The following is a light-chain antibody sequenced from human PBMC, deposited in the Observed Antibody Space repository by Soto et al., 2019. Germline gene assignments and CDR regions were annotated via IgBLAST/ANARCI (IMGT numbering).Light chain of an antibody. CDR2: GAS. J-gene: IGKJ1*01. CDR1: QSVSST. CDR3: QQYNNWSGT. Sequence: EIVMTQSPATLSVSPGERATLSCRASQSVSSTLAWYQQKPGQAPRLLIYGASTRATGIPARFSGSGSGTEFTLTISSLQSEDSAVYYCQQYNNWSGTFGQGTKVEIK. V-gene: IGKV3-15*01.